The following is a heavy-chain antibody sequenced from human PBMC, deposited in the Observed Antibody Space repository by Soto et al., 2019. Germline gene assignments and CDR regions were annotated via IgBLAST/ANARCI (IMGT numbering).Heavy chain of an antibody. D-gene: IGHD6-6*01. CDR3: ARFGKLFEYSNFY. CDR1: GFTFSSYA. Sequence: EVQLLESGGGLVQPGGSLRLSCAASGFTFSSYAMSWVHQAPGKGLEWVSAISGSGGSTYYADSVKGRFTISRDNSKNTLYLQMNSLRAEDTAVYYCARFGKLFEYSNFYWGQGTLVTVSS. J-gene: IGHJ4*02. CDR2: ISGSGGST. V-gene: IGHV3-23*01.